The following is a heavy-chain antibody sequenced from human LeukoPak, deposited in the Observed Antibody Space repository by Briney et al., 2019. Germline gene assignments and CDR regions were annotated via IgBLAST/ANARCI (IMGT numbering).Heavy chain of an antibody. Sequence: GGSLRLSCAASGFTFSSYAMHWVRQAPGKGLEWVAVKSYDGSNKYYADSVKGRFTISRDNSKNTLYLQMNSLRAEDTAVYYCARATNWFDPWGQGTLVTVSS. CDR3: ARATNWFDP. J-gene: IGHJ5*02. V-gene: IGHV3-30*04. CDR2: KSYDGSNK. CDR1: GFTFSSYA.